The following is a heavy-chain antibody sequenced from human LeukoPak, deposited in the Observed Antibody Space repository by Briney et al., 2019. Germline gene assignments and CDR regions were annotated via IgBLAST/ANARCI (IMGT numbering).Heavy chain of an antibody. CDR3: AMGETVTTPPGNY. CDR2: ISGYNGNT. D-gene: IGHD4-17*01. CDR1: GYTFTSYG. J-gene: IGHJ4*02. V-gene: IGHV1-18*01. Sequence: GASVKVSCKASGYTFTSYGFTWVRQAPGQGLEWMGWISGYNGNTNYAQKLQGRITMTTDTSASIAYMELTSLRSDDTAVYYCAMGETVTTPPGNYWGRETLVTASS.